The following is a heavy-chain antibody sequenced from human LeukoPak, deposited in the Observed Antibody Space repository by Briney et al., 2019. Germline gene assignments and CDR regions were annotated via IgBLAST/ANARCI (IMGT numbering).Heavy chain of an antibody. CDR1: GFTFSSYA. D-gene: IGHD3-16*01. J-gene: IGHJ6*02. Sequence: GGSLRLSCAASGFTFSSYAMHWVRQAPGKGLEWVAVISYDGSNKYYADSVKGRFTISRDNSKNSLYLQMNSLRAEDTALYYCAKDLAGLRLGELPYGMDVWGQGTTVTVSS. CDR3: AKDLAGLRLGELPYGMDV. V-gene: IGHV3-30-3*01. CDR2: ISYDGSNK.